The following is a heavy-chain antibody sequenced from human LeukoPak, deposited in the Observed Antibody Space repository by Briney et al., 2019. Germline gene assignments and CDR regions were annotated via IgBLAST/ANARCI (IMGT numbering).Heavy chain of an antibody. CDR2: IYHSGST. D-gene: IGHD3-10*01. Sequence: SETLSLTCVVSGGSISSSNWWSWVRQPPGKGLEWIGEIYHSGSTNYNPSLKSRVTISVDKSKNQFSLKLSSVTAADTAVYYCARGARRLLWFGELYGGNNWFDPWGQGTLVTVSS. CDR1: GGSISSSNW. J-gene: IGHJ5*02. V-gene: IGHV4-4*02. CDR3: ARGARRLLWFGELYGGNNWFDP.